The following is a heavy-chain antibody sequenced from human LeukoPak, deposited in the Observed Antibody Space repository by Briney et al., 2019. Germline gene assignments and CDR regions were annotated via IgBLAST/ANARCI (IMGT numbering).Heavy chain of an antibody. J-gene: IGHJ4*02. Sequence: GGSLRLSCAASGFTFSGYSMNWVRQAPGKGLEWVSYISPSSSTIYYADSVKGRFTISRDNAKNSLYLQMNSLRADDTAVYYCARGGDFYWGQGTLVTVSS. V-gene: IGHV3-48*01. CDR3: ARGGDFY. CDR2: ISPSSSTI. CDR1: GFTFSGYS. D-gene: IGHD3-3*01.